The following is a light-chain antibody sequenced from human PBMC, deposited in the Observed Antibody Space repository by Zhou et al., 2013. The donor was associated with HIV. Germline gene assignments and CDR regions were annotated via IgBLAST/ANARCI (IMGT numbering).Light chain of an antibody. V-gene: IGKV1-17*03. CDR3: LEYNRNFPT. Sequence: DIQLTQSPSAMSASVGDRVTITCRASQDISDYLLWLQHKPGKAPERLIYKASGLQSGVPSRFSGSGSGTEFTLTISSLQPEDSATYYCLEYNRNFPTLGQGTKVEIK. J-gene: IGKJ1*01. CDR1: QDISDY. CDR2: KAS.